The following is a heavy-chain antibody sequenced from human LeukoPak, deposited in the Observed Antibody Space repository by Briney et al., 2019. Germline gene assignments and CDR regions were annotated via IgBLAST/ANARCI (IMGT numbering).Heavy chain of an antibody. CDR2: ISGSGGII. CDR3: AARPGEVAVPFDY. CDR1: GFTFSTFA. V-gene: IGHV3-23*01. J-gene: IGHJ4*02. D-gene: IGHD2-15*01. Sequence: GGTLRLSCAASGFTFSTFAMTWVRQAPGKGLEWVSLISGSGGIIYYADSVNGRFTISRDNSKNTLYLQMHSLRAEDTAVYYCAARPGEVAVPFDYWGQGTLVTVSS.